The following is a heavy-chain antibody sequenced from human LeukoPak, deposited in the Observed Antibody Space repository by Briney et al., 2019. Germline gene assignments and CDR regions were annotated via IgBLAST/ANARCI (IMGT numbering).Heavy chain of an antibody. CDR1: GGSISSGSYY. D-gene: IGHD3-9*01. V-gene: IGHV4-61*02. CDR2: IYTSGST. J-gene: IGHJ4*02. CDR3: ARGPVFDWFTGFDY. Sequence: PSQTLSLTCTVSGGSISSGSYYWSWIRQPAGKGLEWIGRIYTSGSTNYNPSLKSRVTISVDTSKNQFSLKLSSVAAADTAVYYCARGPVFDWFTGFDYWGQGTLVTVSS.